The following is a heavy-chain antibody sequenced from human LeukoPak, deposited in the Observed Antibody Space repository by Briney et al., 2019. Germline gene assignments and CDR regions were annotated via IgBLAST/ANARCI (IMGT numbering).Heavy chain of an antibody. J-gene: IGHJ4*02. V-gene: IGHV3-30-3*01. CDR3: ARDLLPNDSSGYYFDY. CDR1: GFTFSSYA. CDR2: ISYDGSNK. D-gene: IGHD3-22*01. Sequence: PGGSLRLSCAASGFTFSSYAMHWVRQAPGKGLEWVAVISYDGSNKYYADSVKGRFTISRDNSKNTLYLQMNSLRAEDTAVYYCARDLLPNDSSGYYFDYWGQGTLVTVSS.